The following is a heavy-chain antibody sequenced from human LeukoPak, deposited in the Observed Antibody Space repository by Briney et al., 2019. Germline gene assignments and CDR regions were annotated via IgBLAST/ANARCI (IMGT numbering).Heavy chain of an antibody. CDR3: ARSGGPGNYYDSSGYTPHFDY. CDR2: IWYDGSNK. V-gene: IGHV3-33*01. J-gene: IGHJ4*02. D-gene: IGHD3-22*01. CDR1: GFTFSSYG. Sequence: GRSLRLSCAASGFTFSSYGMHWVRQAPGKGLEWVAVIWYDGSNKYYADSVKGRFTISRDNSKNTLYLQMNSLRAEDTAVYYCARSGGPGNYYDSSGYTPHFDYWGQGTLVTVSS.